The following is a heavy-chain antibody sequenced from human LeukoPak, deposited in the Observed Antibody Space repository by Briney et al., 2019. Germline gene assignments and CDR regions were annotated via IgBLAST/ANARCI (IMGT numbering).Heavy chain of an antibody. Sequence: GASVKVSCKASGGTFSSYAISWVRQAPGQGLEWMGWISAYNGNTNYAQNLQGRVTMTTDTSTSTAYMELRSLRSDDTAMYYCARDQEGSLGYCSGGSCYEFDYWGQGTLVTVSS. CDR3: ARDQEGSLGYCSGGSCYEFDY. CDR1: GGTFSSYA. D-gene: IGHD2-15*01. J-gene: IGHJ4*02. V-gene: IGHV1-18*01. CDR2: ISAYNGNT.